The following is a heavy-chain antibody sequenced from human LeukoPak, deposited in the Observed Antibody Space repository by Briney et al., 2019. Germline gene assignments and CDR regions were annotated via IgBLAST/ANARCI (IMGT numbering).Heavy chain of an antibody. J-gene: IGHJ4*02. V-gene: IGHV4-59*12. D-gene: IGHD3-3*01. CDR3: ARGLNDSWTGENY. CDR2: IYYSGST. CDR1: GGSISSYY. Sequence: SETLSPTCTVSGGSISSYYWSWIRQPPGKGLEWIGYIYYSGSTNYNPSLKSRVTISLDTSKSQFSLKVRYVTAADTAVYYCARGLNDSWTGENYWGQGTLVTVSS.